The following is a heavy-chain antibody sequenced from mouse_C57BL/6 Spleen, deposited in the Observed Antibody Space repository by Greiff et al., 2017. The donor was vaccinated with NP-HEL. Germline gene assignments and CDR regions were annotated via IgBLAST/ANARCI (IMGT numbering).Heavy chain of an antibody. J-gene: IGHJ3*01. CDR3: ARDSSGYFAWFAY. CDR1: GFTFSSYA. CDR2: ISDGGSYT. V-gene: IGHV5-4*01. D-gene: IGHD3-2*02. Sequence: DVHLVESGGGLVKPGGSLKLSCAASGFTFSSYAMSWVRQTPEKRLEWVATISDGGSYTYYPDNVKGRFTISRDNAKNNLYLQMSHLKSEDTAMYYCARDSSGYFAWFAYWGQGTLVTVSA.